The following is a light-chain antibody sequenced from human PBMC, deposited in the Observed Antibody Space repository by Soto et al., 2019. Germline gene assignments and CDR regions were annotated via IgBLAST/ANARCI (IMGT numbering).Light chain of an antibody. Sequence: QSALTQPASVSGSPGQSITISCTGTSSDVGRYNDVSWYHQHPGKAPKLMIYDVNNRPSGVSTRFSGSKSGNTASLTISGLQAEEEADYYCSSYTSSSTRVVFGGGTKLTVL. V-gene: IGLV2-14*01. CDR3: SSYTSSSTRVV. CDR1: SSDVGRYND. CDR2: DVN. J-gene: IGLJ2*01.